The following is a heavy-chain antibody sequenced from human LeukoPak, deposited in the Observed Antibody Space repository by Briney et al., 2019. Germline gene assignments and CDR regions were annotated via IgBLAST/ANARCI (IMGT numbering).Heavy chain of an antibody. CDR3: ARGGVTYYGMDV. Sequence: PGGSLRLSCAASGFTFSSYSMNWVRQAPGKGLEWVSSISSSSSYIYYADSVKGRFTISRDNAKNSLFLQMNSLRAEDTAVYYCARGGVTYYGMDVWGQGTLVTVSS. CDR2: ISSSSSYI. CDR1: GFTFSSYS. V-gene: IGHV3-21*01. J-gene: IGHJ6*02. D-gene: IGHD5-18*01.